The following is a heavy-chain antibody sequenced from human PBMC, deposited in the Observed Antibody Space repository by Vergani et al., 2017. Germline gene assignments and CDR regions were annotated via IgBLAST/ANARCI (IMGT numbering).Heavy chain of an antibody. CDR1: GFTFSSYG. CDR3: ARAQDPLLWFVELIPAPFTPDY. V-gene: IGHV3-30*02. Sequence: QVQLVESGGGVVQPGGSLRLSCAASGFTFSSYGMHWVRQAPGKGLEWVSFIRYDGSNKYYADSVKGRFTISRDNSKNTLYLQMNSLRAEDTAVYYCARAQDPLLWFVELIPAPFTPDYWGQGTLVTVSS. J-gene: IGHJ4*02. D-gene: IGHD3-10*01. CDR2: IRYDGSNK.